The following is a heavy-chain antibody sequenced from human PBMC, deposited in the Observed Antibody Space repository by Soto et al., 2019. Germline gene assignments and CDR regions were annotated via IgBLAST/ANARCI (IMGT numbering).Heavy chain of an antibody. D-gene: IGHD6-6*01. CDR2: ISYDGGNE. CDR3: ARVPRAIAAYYYDMDV. J-gene: IGHJ6*03. CDR1: GLKFGSYG. Sequence: GRSLRISYAARGLKFGSYGIPWVHQAPGKGLEWVAVISYDGGNEYYADSVKGRFTISRDNSKNTLYLQMNSLRAEDTAVYYCARVPRAIAAYYYDMDVWGKGTTVTVSS. V-gene: IGHV3-33*08.